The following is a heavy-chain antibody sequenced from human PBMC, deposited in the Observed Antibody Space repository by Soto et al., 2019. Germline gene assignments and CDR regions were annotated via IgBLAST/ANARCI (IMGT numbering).Heavy chain of an antibody. CDR2: IGTAGDT. D-gene: IGHD1-26*01. Sequence: PGGSLRLSCAASGFTFSSYDMHWVRQATGKGLEWVSAIGTAGDTYYPGSVKGRFTISRENAKNSLYLQMNSLRAGDTAVYYCARAGRKGGGSSDAFDIWGEGTMVSVSS. CDR3: ARAGRKGGGSSDAFDI. V-gene: IGHV3-13*01. J-gene: IGHJ3*02. CDR1: GFTFSSYD.